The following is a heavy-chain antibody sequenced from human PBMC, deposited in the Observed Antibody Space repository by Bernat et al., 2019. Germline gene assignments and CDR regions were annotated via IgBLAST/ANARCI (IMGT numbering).Heavy chain of an antibody. V-gene: IGHV3-30*02. Sequence: QVQLVESGGGVVQPGGSLRLSCAASGFTFITNGMHWVRQAPGKGLEWVAFIRYDGSNKYYADSVKGRFTISRDNSKNTLYLQINSLRAEDTAVYYCAKDRGGGSYFDYWGQGTLVTVSS. D-gene: IGHD1-26*01. CDR1: GFTFITNG. J-gene: IGHJ4*02. CDR2: IRYDGSNK. CDR3: AKDRGGGSYFDY.